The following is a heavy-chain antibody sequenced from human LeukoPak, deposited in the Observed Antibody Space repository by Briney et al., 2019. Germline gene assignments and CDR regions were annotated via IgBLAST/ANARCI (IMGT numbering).Heavy chain of an antibody. CDR2: IYYSGST. D-gene: IGHD3-9*01. CDR3: ARSEKLFSDY. CDR1: GASVSSGSYY. V-gene: IGHV4-61*01. J-gene: IGHJ4*02. Sequence: PSETLSLTCAVSGASVSSGSYYWSWIRQPPGKGLGWIGYIYYSGSTNYNPSLKSRVTISVDTSKNQFSLKLSSVTAADTAVYYCARSEKLFSDYWGQGTLVTVSS.